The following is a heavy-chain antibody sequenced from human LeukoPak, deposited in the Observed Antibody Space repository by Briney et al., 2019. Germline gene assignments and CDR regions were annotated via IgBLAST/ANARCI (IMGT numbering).Heavy chain of an antibody. CDR3: AKEFVHTYAYYACFDY. CDR1: GFSFSSYA. J-gene: IGHJ4*02. Sequence: PGGSLRLSCAASGFSFSSYAMSWVHQAPGKGLEWVSAISIIGADTYYADSVKGRFTISRDNSKNTLYLQMNSLRAEDTAIYYCAKEFVHTYAYYACFDYWGQGTLVTVSS. V-gene: IGHV3-23*01. D-gene: IGHD2-21*01. CDR2: ISIIGADT.